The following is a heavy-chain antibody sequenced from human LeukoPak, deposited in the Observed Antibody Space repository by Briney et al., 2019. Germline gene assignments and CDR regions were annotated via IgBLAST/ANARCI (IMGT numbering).Heavy chain of an antibody. CDR1: GGSISTYY. D-gene: IGHD6-19*01. CDR3: ARTEMGKQWLVLNWFDP. Sequence: TSETLSLTCNVSGGSISTYYWSWIRQPPGKGLEWIGHLFYSGNTKYNPSLKSRVTISEGTSKNQFSLKLSSVTAADTAVYYCARTEMGKQWLVLNWFDPWGQGTLVTVS. V-gene: IGHV4-59*01. J-gene: IGHJ5*02. CDR2: LFYSGNT.